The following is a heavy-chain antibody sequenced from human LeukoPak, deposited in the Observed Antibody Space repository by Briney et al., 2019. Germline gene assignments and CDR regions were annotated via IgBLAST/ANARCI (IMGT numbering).Heavy chain of an antibody. Sequence: GGSLRLSCAASGFTFSSYSMNWVRQAPGKGLEWVSSISSSSSYIYYADSVKGRFTISRDNAKNSLYQQMNSLRAEETAVYYCARAPLGVRSRCTFRVYYFDYWGQGTLVTVSS. D-gene: IGHD3-3*01. CDR2: ISSSSSYI. V-gene: IGHV3-21*01. CDR3: ARAPLGVRSRCTFRVYYFDY. CDR1: GFTFSSYS. J-gene: IGHJ4*02.